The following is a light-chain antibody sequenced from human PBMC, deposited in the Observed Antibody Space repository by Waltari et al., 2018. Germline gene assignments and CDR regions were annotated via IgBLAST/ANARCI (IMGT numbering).Light chain of an antibody. V-gene: IGKV3-20*01. CDR3: QQYDISPLT. Sequence: EIVLTQSPGTLSLSPGERATLSCRASQTVRTTYLTWYQQKPGPAPTLLIYGASSRATGIPDRFSGSGSVTDFALTISSLEPEDFAVYYCQQYDISPLTFGGGTKVEIK. CDR2: GAS. CDR1: QTVRTTY. J-gene: IGKJ4*01.